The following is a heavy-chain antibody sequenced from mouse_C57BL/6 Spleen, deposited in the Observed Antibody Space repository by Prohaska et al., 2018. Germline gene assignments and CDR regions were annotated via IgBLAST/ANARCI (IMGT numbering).Heavy chain of an antibody. V-gene: IGHV5-6*01. J-gene: IGHJ2*01. CDR2: ISSGGSYT. Sequence: LEWVATISSGGSYTYYPDSVKGRFTISRDNAKNTLYLQMSSLKSEDTAMYYCARQGNDYDDGYFDYWGQGTTLTVSS. D-gene: IGHD2-4*01. CDR3: ARQGNDYDDGYFDY.